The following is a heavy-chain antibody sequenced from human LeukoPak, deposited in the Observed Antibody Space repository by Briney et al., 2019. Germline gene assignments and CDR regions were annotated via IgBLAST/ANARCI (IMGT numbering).Heavy chain of an antibody. Sequence: SETLSLTCTVSGGSISSYYWSWIRQPPGKGLEWIGYIYYSGSTNYNPSLKSRVTISVDTSKNQFSLKLSSVTAADTAVYYCARAIIGSNTGWYLDYWGQGTLVTVSS. V-gene: IGHV4-59*08. CDR2: IYYSGST. D-gene: IGHD2/OR15-2a*01. J-gene: IGHJ4*02. CDR1: GGSISSYY. CDR3: ARAIIGSNTGWYLDY.